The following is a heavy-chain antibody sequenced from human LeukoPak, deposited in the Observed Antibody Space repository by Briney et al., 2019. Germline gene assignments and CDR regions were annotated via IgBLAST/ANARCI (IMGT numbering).Heavy chain of an antibody. V-gene: IGHV1-69*13. J-gene: IGHJ4*02. Sequence: TSVKVSCKASGGTFSSYAISWVRQAPGQGLEWMGGIIPIFGTANYAQKFQGRVTITADESTSTAYMELSSLRSEDTAVYYCARDALGFGDPYTYWGQGTLVTVSS. CDR1: GGTFSSYA. CDR2: IIPIFGTA. D-gene: IGHD3-10*01. CDR3: ARDALGFGDPYTY.